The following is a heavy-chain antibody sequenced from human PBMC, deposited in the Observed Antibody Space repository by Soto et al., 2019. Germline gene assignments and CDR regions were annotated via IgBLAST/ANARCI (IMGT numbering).Heavy chain of an antibody. CDR2: IIPIFGTA. Sequence: QVQLVQSGAEVKKPGSSVKVSCKASGGTFSSYAISWVRQAPGQGLEWMGGIIPIFGTANYAQKFQGRVTITADESTSTAYMELSSLRSEDTAVYHCARGGYYYDSSGYPFDYWGQGTLVTVSS. V-gene: IGHV1-69*12. CDR3: ARGGYYYDSSGYPFDY. J-gene: IGHJ4*02. CDR1: GGTFSSYA. D-gene: IGHD3-22*01.